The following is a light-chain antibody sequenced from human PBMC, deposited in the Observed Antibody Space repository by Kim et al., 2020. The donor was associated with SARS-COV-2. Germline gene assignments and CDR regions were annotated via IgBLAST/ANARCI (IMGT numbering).Light chain of an antibody. CDR2: DVS. Sequence: QSALTQPRSVSGSPGQSVTISCTGTSSDVGDYNYVSWYQQHPGKAPKVMFYDVSERPSGVPDRFSGSKSGNTASLTISGLQAEDEADYYCCSYAGSYTPWVFGGGTQLTVL. J-gene: IGLJ3*02. CDR1: SSDVGDYNY. V-gene: IGLV2-11*01. CDR3: CSYAGSYTPWV.